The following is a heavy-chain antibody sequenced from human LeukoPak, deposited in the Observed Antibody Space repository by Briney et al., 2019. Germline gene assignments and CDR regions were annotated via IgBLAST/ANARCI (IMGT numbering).Heavy chain of an antibody. CDR3: ARAWLQTHFDY. J-gene: IGHJ4*02. Sequence: SETLSLTCAVYGGSFSGYYWSWIRQPPGKGLEWIGEINHSGSTNYNPSLQSRVTISVDTSKNQFSLKLSSVTAADTAVYYCARAWLQTHFDYWGQGTLVTVSS. V-gene: IGHV4-34*01. D-gene: IGHD5-24*01. CDR2: INHSGST. CDR1: GGSFSGYY.